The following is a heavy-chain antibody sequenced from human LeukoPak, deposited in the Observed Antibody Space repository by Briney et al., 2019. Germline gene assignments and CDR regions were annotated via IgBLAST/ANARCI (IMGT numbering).Heavy chain of an antibody. D-gene: IGHD6-13*01. Sequence: GGSLRLSCAVSGFTFSSYGMHWVRQAPGKGLQWLAFISYDGSNEYYADSVKGRFTISRDNAQNSLYLQMNSLRAEDTAIYYCATSTAAAGTDWGQGTLVTVSS. J-gene: IGHJ4*02. CDR1: GFTFSSYG. CDR3: ATSTAAAGTD. CDR2: ISYDGSNE. V-gene: IGHV3-30-3*01.